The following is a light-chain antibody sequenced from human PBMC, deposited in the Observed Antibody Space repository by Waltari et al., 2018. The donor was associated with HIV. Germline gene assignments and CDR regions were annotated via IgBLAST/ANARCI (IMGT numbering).Light chain of an antibody. V-gene: IGLV2-14*03. CDR2: DVS. CDR3: SSYTSTTTLEV. CDR1: SSDVGGYSY. Sequence: QSALTQPASVSGSPGQSITISCTGTSSDVGGYSYVSWYQHHPGKAPKLMIFDVSNRPSGVSDRFSGSKSGNTASLTISGLHVEDEADYYCSSYTSTTTLEVFGGGTKLTVL. J-gene: IGLJ2*01.